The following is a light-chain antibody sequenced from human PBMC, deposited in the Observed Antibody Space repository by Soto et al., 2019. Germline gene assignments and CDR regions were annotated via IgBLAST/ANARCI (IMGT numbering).Light chain of an antibody. V-gene: IGKV2-30*01. Sequence: EVVMTQSPLSLPVTLGQPASISCRSSQSLVYSDGNAYLNWFHQRPGQSPRRLIYKVSYRDSGVPDRFSGSGSGPDFTLKISRVEAEYVGVYYCMQGTPWTPYTFRQGTKLEIK. CDR1: QSLVYSDGNAY. CDR2: KVS. J-gene: IGKJ2*01. CDR3: MQGTPWTPYT.